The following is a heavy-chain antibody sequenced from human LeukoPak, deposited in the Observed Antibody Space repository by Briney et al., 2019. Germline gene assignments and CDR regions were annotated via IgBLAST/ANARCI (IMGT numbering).Heavy chain of an antibody. Sequence: SETLSLTCTVSGGSISSGGYYWSWIPQHPGKGLEWIGYIYYSGSTYYNPSLKSRVTISVDTSKNQFSLKLSSVTAADTAVYYCARATLYHYDSSGYSFDYWGQGTLVTVSS. CDR3: ARATLYHYDSSGYSFDY. D-gene: IGHD3-22*01. CDR2: IYYSGST. CDR1: GGSISSGGYY. J-gene: IGHJ4*02. V-gene: IGHV4-31*03.